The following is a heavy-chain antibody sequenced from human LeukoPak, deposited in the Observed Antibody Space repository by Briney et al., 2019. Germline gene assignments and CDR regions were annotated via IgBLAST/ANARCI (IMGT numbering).Heavy chain of an antibody. V-gene: IGHV3-15*01. D-gene: IGHD1-26*01. CDR1: EFSLINAW. CDR3: TTVIVGTPKDDY. Sequence: GGSLRLSCAASEFSLINAWMSWVRQAPGKGLEWVGRIRSEADGGTLDYAALVKGRFTISRDASKNTLYLQMNSLKTEDTAVYYCTTVIVGTPKDDYWGQGTLVTVSS. CDR2: IRSEADGGTL. J-gene: IGHJ4*02.